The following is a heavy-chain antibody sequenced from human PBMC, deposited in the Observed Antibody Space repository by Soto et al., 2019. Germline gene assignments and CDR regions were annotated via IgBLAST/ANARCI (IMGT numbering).Heavy chain of an antibody. V-gene: IGHV3-23*01. D-gene: IGHD4-17*01. CDR2: ISGSGGST. CDR1: GFTFSSYA. Sequence: VQLLESGGGLVQPGGSLRLSCAASGFTFSSYAMRWVLQASGKGLEWASAISGSGGSTNYADSVKGRFTISRDNSKNTLYLQMNSLRAEDTAVYYCAKDRTPDGDYVGGYWGQGTLVTVSS. CDR3: AKDRTPDGDYVGGY. J-gene: IGHJ4*02.